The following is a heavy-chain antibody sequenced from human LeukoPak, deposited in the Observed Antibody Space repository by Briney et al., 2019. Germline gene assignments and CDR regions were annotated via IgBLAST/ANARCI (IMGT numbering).Heavy chain of an antibody. CDR2: IYYSGST. CDR1: GGSISSYY. J-gene: IGHJ4*02. Sequence: SETLSLTCTVSGGSISSYYWSWIRQPPGKGLEWIGYIYYSGSTNYNPSLKSRVTISLDTSKNQFSLKLSSVTAADTAVYYCARAIGRDGYNFDFDYWGQGTLVTVSS. D-gene: IGHD5-24*01. CDR3: ARAIGRDGYNFDFDY. V-gene: IGHV4-59*01.